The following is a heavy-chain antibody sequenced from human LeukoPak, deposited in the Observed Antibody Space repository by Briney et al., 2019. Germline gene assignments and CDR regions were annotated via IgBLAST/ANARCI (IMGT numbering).Heavy chain of an antibody. J-gene: IGHJ6*02. CDR3: ARRGTSPYFYGMDV. CDR2: VFYSGST. D-gene: IGHD2-2*01. CDR1: GGSIRSYY. Sequence: SETLSLTCTVSGGSIRSYYWSWVRQPPGKGLEWIGYVFYSGSTNYNPSLKSRVTISVDTSKNQFSLKLTSVTAADTAVYYCARRGTSPYFYGMDVWGQGTTVTVSS. V-gene: IGHV4-59*08.